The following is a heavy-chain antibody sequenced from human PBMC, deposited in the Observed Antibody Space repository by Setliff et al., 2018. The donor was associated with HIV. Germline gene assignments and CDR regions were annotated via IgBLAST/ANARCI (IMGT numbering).Heavy chain of an antibody. V-gene: IGHV1-18*01. CDR3: ARPLSTSYNFWGDGYAL. D-gene: IGHD3-3*01. J-gene: IGHJ4*03. CDR2: ISAYDGNT. CDR1: GYTFTNYG. Sequence: ASVKVSCKTSGYTFTNYGISWVRQAPGQRLEWMGWISAYDGNTNYAQKFQGRVTTTIDRSTSTAYMELRSLRSDDTAVYYCARPLSTSYNFWGDGYALWGQGTLVTVSS.